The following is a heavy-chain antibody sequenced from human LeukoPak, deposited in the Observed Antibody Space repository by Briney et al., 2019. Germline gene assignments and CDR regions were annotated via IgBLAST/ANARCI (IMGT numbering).Heavy chain of an antibody. J-gene: IGHJ4*02. V-gene: IGHV4-59*01. Sequence: SETLSLTCTVSGGSISSYYWSWIRQPPGKGLEWIGYIYYGGSTNYNPSLKSRVTISVDTSKNQFSLKLSSVTAADTAVYYCARDRQRGRGYFDYWGQGTLVTVSS. CDR2: IYYGGST. D-gene: IGHD3-10*01. CDR3: ARDRQRGRGYFDY. CDR1: GGSISSYY.